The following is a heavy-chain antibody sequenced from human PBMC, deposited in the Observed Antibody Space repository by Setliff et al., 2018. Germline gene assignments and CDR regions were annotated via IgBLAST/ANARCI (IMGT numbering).Heavy chain of an antibody. V-gene: IGHV4-34*01. D-gene: IGHD3-16*01. Sequence: KSSETLSLTCGVYGESISDSYWSWIRQPPGRALEWIGEALQGGSTNYNPSLRGRVIISLGTSKRQFALRINSVAAADTGVYYCARGLVDERTAYPYAEYFQYWGDGTLVTVSS. CDR2: ALQGGST. J-gene: IGHJ4*01. CDR1: GESISDSY. CDR3: ARGLVDERTAYPYAEYFQY.